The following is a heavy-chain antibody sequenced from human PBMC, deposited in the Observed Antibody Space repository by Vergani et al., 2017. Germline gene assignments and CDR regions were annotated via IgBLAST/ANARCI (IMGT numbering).Heavy chain of an antibody. CDR3: AGVWFGFRSPFDP. Sequence: QVHLVESGGGLDKPGGSLRLSCAASGFTFSDYYMSWVRQAPGLGVEWISYISGSGSITHYAASVKGRFTISRDNSKNTLCLQMNSLRAEATALYYCAGVWFGFRSPFDPWGQGTLVTVSS. D-gene: IGHD3-10*01. V-gene: IGHV3-11*04. CDR1: GFTFSDYY. J-gene: IGHJ5*02. CDR2: ISGSGSIT.